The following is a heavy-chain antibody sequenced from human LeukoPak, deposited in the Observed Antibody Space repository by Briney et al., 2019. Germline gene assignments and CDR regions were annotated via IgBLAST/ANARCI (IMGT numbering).Heavy chain of an antibody. V-gene: IGHV3-7*01. CDR3: ARGPSYCGGDCYYYFDS. CDR2: IKEDGSET. D-gene: IGHD2-21*01. Sequence: GGSLRLSCAASGFTFRSHWMSWVRQAPGKGLEWVANIKEDGSETSYVDSVKGRFTFSRYNAKNSLYLQMNSLRAEDTAVYYCARGPSYCGGDCYYYFDSWGQGTLVTVSS. CDR1: GFTFRSHW. J-gene: IGHJ4*02.